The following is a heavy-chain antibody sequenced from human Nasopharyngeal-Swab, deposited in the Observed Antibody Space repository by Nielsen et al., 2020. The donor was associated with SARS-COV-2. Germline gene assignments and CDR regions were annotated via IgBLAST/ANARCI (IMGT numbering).Heavy chain of an antibody. CDR1: GFSLSTTGMC. Sequence: SGPPLVKPTQTLSLTCTLSGFSLSTTGMCVNWVRQAPGKALEWLARIDWDDDKYYRKSLKTRLTISKDTSNNQVVLTMTNMDPMDTGIYYCARIGKRYYFDYWGQGTLVTVSS. CDR2: IDWDDDK. V-gene: IGHV2-70*11. CDR3: ARIGKRYYFDY. D-gene: IGHD5-24*01. J-gene: IGHJ4*02.